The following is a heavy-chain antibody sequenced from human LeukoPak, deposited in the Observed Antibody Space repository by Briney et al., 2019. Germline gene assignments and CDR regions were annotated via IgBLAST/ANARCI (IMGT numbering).Heavy chain of an antibody. CDR3: ARDTRLVINN. CDR1: GFTFSSYW. Sequence: GGSLRLSCAASGFTFSSYWMHWVRQAPGKGLVWVSHINSDGSSTSYADSVKGRFTISRDNAKNTLYLQMNSLRAEDTAVYYCARDTRLVINNWGQGTLVTVSS. J-gene: IGHJ4*02. D-gene: IGHD3-9*01. V-gene: IGHV3-74*01. CDR2: INSDGSST.